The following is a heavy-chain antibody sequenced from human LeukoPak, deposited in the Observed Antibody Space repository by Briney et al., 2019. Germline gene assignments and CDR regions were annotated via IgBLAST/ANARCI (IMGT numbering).Heavy chain of an antibody. Sequence: GRSLRLSCAASGFTFSNYAMHWVRQAPGKGLEWGAVISYDGRNEFYADSVKGRFTISRDNSKNTLDLQMNSLRAEDTAVYYCAREGHWVVHGFYYYYMDVWGKGSTVTVSS. V-gene: IGHV3-30*01. CDR2: ISYDGRNE. D-gene: IGHD2-15*01. CDR1: GFTFSNYA. J-gene: IGHJ6*03. CDR3: AREGHWVVHGFYYYYMDV.